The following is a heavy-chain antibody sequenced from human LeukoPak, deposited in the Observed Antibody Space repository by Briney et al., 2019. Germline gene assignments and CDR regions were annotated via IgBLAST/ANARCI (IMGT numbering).Heavy chain of an antibody. V-gene: IGHV4-39*01. CDR3: ARLTRTGIAVVDP. CDR1: GGSISSSSYY. D-gene: IGHD6-19*01. CDR2: IYYSGST. J-gene: IGHJ5*02. Sequence: SETLSLTCTVSGGSISSSSYYWGWIRQPPGKWLEWIGRIYYSGSTYYNPSPKSRVTISVATSKNQFSLKLSSVTAADTAVHYCARLTRTGIAVVDPWGQGTLVTVSS.